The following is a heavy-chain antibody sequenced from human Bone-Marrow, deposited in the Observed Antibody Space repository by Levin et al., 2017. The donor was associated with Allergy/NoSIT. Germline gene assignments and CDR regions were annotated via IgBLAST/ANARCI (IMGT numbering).Heavy chain of an antibody. Sequence: ASVKVSCAASGFIFSNYAMNWVRQAPGKGLEWVSPISGSGGNTHYADSVKGRFTISRDNSKNTLYLQMNSLRVDDTAVYYCAGYDTSAYHSPFDYWGQGTLVTVSS. CDR3: AGYDTSAYHSPFDY. CDR2: ISGSGGNT. D-gene: IGHD3-22*01. V-gene: IGHV3-23*01. CDR1: GFIFSNYA. J-gene: IGHJ4*02.